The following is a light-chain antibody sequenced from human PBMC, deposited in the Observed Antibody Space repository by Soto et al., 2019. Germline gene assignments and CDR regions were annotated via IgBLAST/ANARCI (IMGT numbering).Light chain of an antibody. J-gene: IGKJ2*01. V-gene: IGKV1-5*01. CDR3: QQYNSYPYT. Sequence: DIQMTQSPSTLSASVGDRVTITCRASQSISSWLAWYQQKPWKAPKLLIYDASSLESGVPSRFSGSGSGTEFTLTISSLQPDDFATYYGQQYNSYPYTFGQGTKLEIK. CDR1: QSISSW. CDR2: DAS.